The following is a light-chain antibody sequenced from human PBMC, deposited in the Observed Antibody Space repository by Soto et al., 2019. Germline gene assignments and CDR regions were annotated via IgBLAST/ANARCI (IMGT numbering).Light chain of an antibody. CDR3: QTWATGIVV. CDR2: VNSDGSH. J-gene: IGLJ3*02. Sequence: QAVVTQSPSASASLGASVKLTCTLSSGHSTYAIAWHQQQPEKGPRYLMRVNSDGSHTKGDWIPDRLSGSSSGAERYLTISSLQSEDEADYYCQTWATGIVVFGGGTQLTVL. CDR1: SGHSTYA. V-gene: IGLV4-69*01.